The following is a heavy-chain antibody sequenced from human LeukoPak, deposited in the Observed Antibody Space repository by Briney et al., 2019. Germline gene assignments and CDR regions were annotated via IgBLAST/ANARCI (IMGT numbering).Heavy chain of an antibody. V-gene: IGHV4-30-2*01. J-gene: IGHJ3*02. CDR2: IYHSGST. CDR3: ARDPDYSKGDDAFDI. D-gene: IGHD4-11*01. CDR1: GGSISSGGYY. Sequence: SQTLSLTCTVSGGSISSGGYYWSWIRQPPGKGLEWIGYIYHSGSTYYNPSLKSRVTISVDRSKNQFSLKLSSVTAADTAVYYCARDPDYSKGDDAFDIWGQGTMVTVSS.